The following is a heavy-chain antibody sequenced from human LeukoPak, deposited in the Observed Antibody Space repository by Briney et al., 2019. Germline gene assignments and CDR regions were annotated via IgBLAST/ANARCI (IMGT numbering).Heavy chain of an antibody. J-gene: IGHJ4*02. Sequence: SETLSLTCAVYGGSFSGYYWSWIRQPPGKGLEWIGEINHSGSTNYNPSLKSRVTISVDTSKNQFSLKLSSVTAADTAVYYCARGLTSGYSSSWYEDYWGQGTLVTVSS. CDR2: INHSGST. CDR1: GGSFSGYY. CDR3: ARGLTSGYSSSWYEDY. D-gene: IGHD6-13*01. V-gene: IGHV4-34*01.